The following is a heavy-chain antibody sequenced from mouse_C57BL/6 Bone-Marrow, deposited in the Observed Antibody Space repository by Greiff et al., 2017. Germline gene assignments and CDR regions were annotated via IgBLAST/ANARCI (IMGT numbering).Heavy chain of an antibody. J-gene: IGHJ4*01. CDR3: ARDYGSNYVSMDY. Sequence: QVQLQQPGAELVMPGASVKLSCKASGYTFTSYWMHWVKQRPGQGLEWIGEIDPSDSYTNYNQKFKGKSTLTVDKSSSTAYMQLSSLTSEDSAVYYCARDYGSNYVSMDYWGQGTSVTVSS. CDR1: GYTFTSYW. V-gene: IGHV1-69*01. D-gene: IGHD1-1*01. CDR2: IDPSDSYT.